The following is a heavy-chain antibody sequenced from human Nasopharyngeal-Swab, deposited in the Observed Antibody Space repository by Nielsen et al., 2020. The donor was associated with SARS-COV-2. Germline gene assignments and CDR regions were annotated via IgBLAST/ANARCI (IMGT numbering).Heavy chain of an antibody. D-gene: IGHD3-3*01. V-gene: IGHV2-70*01. CDR3: ARVSGYYKPGAFDI. CDR1: GFSLSTSGMC. J-gene: IGHJ3*02. Sequence: SGPTLVKPTQTFTLTCTFSGFSLSTSGMCVSWIRQPLGKALEWLALIDWDDDKYYSTSLKTRLTISKDTSKNQVVLTMTNMDPVDTATYYCARVSGYYKPGAFDIWGQGTMVTVSS. CDR2: IDWDDDK.